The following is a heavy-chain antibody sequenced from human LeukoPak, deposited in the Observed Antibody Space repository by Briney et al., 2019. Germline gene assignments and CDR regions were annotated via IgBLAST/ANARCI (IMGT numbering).Heavy chain of an antibody. D-gene: IGHD1-1*01. Sequence: PGESVTLFCAACGFNFNNYALTWVRQAPGKGLEWVSTITTGCGTTYYAVSEKGRFSISRDNSKNTLYRQMNSLRAEDTAVYCCAKVLSGTLAGNFDSWGQGTLVTVSS. CDR1: GFNFNNYA. J-gene: IGHJ4*02. V-gene: IGHV3-23*01. CDR2: ITTGCGTT. CDR3: AKVLSGTLAGNFDS.